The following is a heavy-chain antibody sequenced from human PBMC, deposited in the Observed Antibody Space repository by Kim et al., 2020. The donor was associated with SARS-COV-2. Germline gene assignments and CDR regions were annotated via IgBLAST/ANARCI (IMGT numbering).Heavy chain of an antibody. CDR2: ISYDGSNK. Sequence: GGSLRLSCAASGFTFSSYGMHWVRQAPGKGLEWVAVISYDGSNKYYADSVKGRFTISRDNSKNTLYLQMNSLRAEDTAVYYCARRNDYRHYFDYWGQGTLVTVSS. CDR3: ARRNDYRHYFDY. V-gene: IGHV3-30*03. D-gene: IGHD4-4*01. J-gene: IGHJ4*02. CDR1: GFTFSSYG.